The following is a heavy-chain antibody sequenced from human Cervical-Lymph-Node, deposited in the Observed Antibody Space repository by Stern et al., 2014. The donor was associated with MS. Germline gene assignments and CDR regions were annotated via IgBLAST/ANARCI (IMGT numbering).Heavy chain of an antibody. CDR3: AREDSRQHYNYWFDP. V-gene: IGHV4-31*03. Sequence: QLQLQESGPRLVKPSQTLSLTCTVSGGFISSGRYYWSWIRQHPGKGLEWIGYIYYTGNGYYNPSLRSRATISVDMPKNQFSLELTSVIAADAAVYYCAREDSRQHYNYWFDPWGQGTLVTVSS. D-gene: IGHD1-1*01. CDR1: GGFISSGRYY. CDR2: IYYTGNG. J-gene: IGHJ5*02.